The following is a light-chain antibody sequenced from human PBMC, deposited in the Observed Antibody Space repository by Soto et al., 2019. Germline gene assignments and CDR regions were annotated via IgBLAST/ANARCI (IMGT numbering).Light chain of an antibody. CDR2: GAS. J-gene: IGKJ2*01. V-gene: IGKV3-20*01. CDR3: QQYGSSPYT. CDR1: QSVSSSY. Sequence: EIVLTQSPGTLSLSPGERATLSCRASQSVSSSYLAWYQQKPGQDPRLLIYGASSRYTGIPDRFSGSGSGTDFTLTISRLEPEDFAVYYCQQYGSSPYTFGQGTKLEIK.